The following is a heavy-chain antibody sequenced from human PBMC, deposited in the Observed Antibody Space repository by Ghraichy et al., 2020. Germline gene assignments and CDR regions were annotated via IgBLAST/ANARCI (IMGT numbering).Heavy chain of an antibody. Sequence: SETLSLTCTLSGGSISSGGYYWSWIRQHPGKGLEWIGYIYYSGSTYYNPSLKSRVTISVDTSKNQFSLKLSSVTAADTAVYYCASTTHYDSSQYGMDVWGQGTTVTVSS. D-gene: IGHD3-22*01. J-gene: IGHJ6*02. CDR1: GGSISSGGYY. V-gene: IGHV4-31*03. CDR3: ASTTHYDSSQYGMDV. CDR2: IYYSGST.